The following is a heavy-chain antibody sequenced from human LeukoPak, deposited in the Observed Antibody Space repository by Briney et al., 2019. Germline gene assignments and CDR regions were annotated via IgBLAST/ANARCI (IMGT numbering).Heavy chain of an antibody. CDR3: ARPSTYYYDSSGHGAFDI. Sequence: SETLSLTCTVSGGSISNLNYYWTWIRQPAGKGLEWIGRIYASGSTNYNPSLKSRVTISADTSRNQFSLKLTSVTAADTAVYYCARPSTYYYDSSGHGAFDIWGQGTMVTVSS. V-gene: IGHV4-61*02. D-gene: IGHD3-22*01. CDR1: GGSISNLNYY. J-gene: IGHJ3*02. CDR2: IYASGST.